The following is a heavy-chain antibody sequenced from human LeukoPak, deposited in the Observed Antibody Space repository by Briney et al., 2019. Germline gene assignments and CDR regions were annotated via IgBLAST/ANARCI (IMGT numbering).Heavy chain of an antibody. D-gene: IGHD5-18*01. CDR3: ARTRGYAFDY. Sequence: SETLSLTCAVYGGSFSGYYWSWIRQPPGKGLEWIGEINHSGSTNYNPSLKSRVTISVGTSKNQFSLKLSSVTAADTAVYYCARTRGYAFDYWGQGTLVTVSS. J-gene: IGHJ4*02. CDR1: GGSFSGYY. V-gene: IGHV4-34*01. CDR2: INHSGST.